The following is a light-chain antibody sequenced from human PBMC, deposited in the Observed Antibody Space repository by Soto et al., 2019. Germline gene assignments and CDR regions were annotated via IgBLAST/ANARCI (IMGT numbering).Light chain of an antibody. V-gene: IGKV1-8*01. J-gene: IGKJ1*01. CDR3: QQYYRYPRT. CDR1: QGISSY. CDR2: AAS. Sequence: AIRMTQSPSSFSASTGDRVTITCRASQGISSYLAWYQQKPGKAPKLLIYAASTLQSGVPSRFSGSGSVTDFTLTISCLQSEDFATYYGQQYYRYPRTCGQGTKVEIK.